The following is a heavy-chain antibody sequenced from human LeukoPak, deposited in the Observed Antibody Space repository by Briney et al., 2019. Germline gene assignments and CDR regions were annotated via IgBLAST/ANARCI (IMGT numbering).Heavy chain of an antibody. V-gene: IGHV3-30*02. CDR1: GFTFSSYG. D-gene: IGHD4-17*01. J-gene: IGHJ6*03. Sequence: GGSLRLSCAASGFTFSSYGMHWVRQAPGKGLEWVAFIRYDGSNKYYADSVKGRFTISRDNSKNTLYLQMNSLRAEDTAVYYCAKGRGDYLFYYCYMDVWGKGTTVTVSS. CDR2: IRYDGSNK. CDR3: AKGRGDYLFYYCYMDV.